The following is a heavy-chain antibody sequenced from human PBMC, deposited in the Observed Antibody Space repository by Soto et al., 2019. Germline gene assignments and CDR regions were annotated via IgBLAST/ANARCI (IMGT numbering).Heavy chain of an antibody. Sequence: QVQLVESGGGVVQPGRSLRLSCAASGFTFSSYAMHWVRQAPGKGLEWVAVISYDGSNKYYADSVKGRFTISRDNSKNTLYLQMNSLRAEDTAVDYCARVSVAGTHWGQGTLVTVSS. V-gene: IGHV3-30-3*01. CDR1: GFTFSSYA. CDR3: ARVSVAGTH. CDR2: ISYDGSNK. D-gene: IGHD6-19*01. J-gene: IGHJ4*02.